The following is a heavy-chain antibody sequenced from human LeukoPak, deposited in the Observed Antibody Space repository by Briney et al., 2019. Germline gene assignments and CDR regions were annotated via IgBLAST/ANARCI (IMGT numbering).Heavy chain of an antibody. D-gene: IGHD1-26*01. V-gene: IGHV5-51*01. CDR1: GYSFTSYW. CDR3: ARRYSGSYYPEYFDY. J-gene: IGHJ4*02. Sequence: GESLKISCKGSGYSFTSYWVGWVRQMPGKGLEWMGIIWPGDSDTRYSASFQGQVTISADKSNSTAYLQWSSLKASDTAMYYCARRYSGSYYPEYFDYWGQGTLVTVSS. CDR2: IWPGDSDT.